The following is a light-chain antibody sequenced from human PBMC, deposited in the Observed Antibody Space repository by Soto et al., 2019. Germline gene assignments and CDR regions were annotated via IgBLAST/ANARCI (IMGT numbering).Light chain of an antibody. CDR2: EVS. CDR1: SSDVGGYNY. V-gene: IGLV2-14*01. J-gene: IGLJ1*01. Sequence: QSVLTQPAPVSGSPGQSITISCTGTSSDVGGYNYVSWYQQHPGKAPKLMIYEVSNRPSGVSHRFSGSKSGNTASLTISGLQAEDEADYYCCSHTSSSPYVFGTGTKVTVL. CDR3: CSHTSSSPYV.